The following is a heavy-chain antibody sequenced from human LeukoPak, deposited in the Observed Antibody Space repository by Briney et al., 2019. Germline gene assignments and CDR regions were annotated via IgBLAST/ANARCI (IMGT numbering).Heavy chain of an antibody. Sequence: GGSLRLSCAASGFTFSSYSMNWVRQALGKGLEWVSSISSSSSYIYYADSVKGRFTISRDNAKNSLYLQMNSLRAEDTAVYYCARDPQWPLVPVAFDIWGQGTMVTVSS. J-gene: IGHJ3*02. CDR3: ARDPQWPLVPVAFDI. CDR2: ISSSSSYI. D-gene: IGHD6-19*01. CDR1: GFTFSSYS. V-gene: IGHV3-21*01.